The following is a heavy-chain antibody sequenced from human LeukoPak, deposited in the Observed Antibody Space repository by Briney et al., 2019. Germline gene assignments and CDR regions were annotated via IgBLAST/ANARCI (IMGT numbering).Heavy chain of an antibody. Sequence: GASVTVSCKASGGTFSSYAFSWVRQAPGQGLERMGGIIPIVGTTNYAQMFQGRVTITADESTSTAYMELSSLRSEDTAVYYCARGGYYYDSSGYSHLPDYWGQGTLVTVSA. CDR1: GGTFSSYA. CDR2: IIPIVGTT. J-gene: IGHJ4*02. CDR3: ARGGYYYDSSGYSHLPDY. V-gene: IGHV1-69*13. D-gene: IGHD3-22*01.